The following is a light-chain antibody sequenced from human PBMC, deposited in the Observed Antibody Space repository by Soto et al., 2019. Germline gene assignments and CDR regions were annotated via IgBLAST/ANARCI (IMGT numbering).Light chain of an antibody. V-gene: IGKV1-33*01. J-gene: IGKJ4*01. CDR1: QDISIY. CDR2: DAS. CDR3: QHYDNRLT. Sequence: DIQMTQSPSSLSASVGDRVTITCQASQDISIYLNWFQHKPGQGPKLLIHDASTLETGVPSRFSGSGSGTDFTFTISSLQPEDFATYYCQHYDNRLTFGGGTKVEIK.